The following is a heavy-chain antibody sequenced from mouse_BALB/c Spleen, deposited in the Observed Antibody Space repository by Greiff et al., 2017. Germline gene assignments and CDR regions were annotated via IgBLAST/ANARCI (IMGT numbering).Heavy chain of an antibody. CDR3: ARDNQFTIYYGPSGYFDV. Sequence: QVQLKQSGPGLVAPSQSLSITCTVSGFSLTSYGVHWVRQPPGKGLEWLGVIWAGGSTNYNSALMSRLSISKDNSKSQVFLKMNSLQTDDTAMYYCARDNQFTIYYGPSGYFDVWGAGTTVTVSS. V-gene: IGHV2-9*02. CDR2: IWAGGST. J-gene: IGHJ1*01. CDR1: GFSLTSYG. D-gene: IGHD2-1*01.